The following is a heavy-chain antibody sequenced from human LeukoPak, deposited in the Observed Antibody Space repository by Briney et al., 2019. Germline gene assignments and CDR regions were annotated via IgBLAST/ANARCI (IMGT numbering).Heavy chain of an antibody. Sequence: GGSLRLSCAASGFTFSAYSMNWARQAPGKGLEWISYISSNSGTIFYADSVKGRFSISRDNAKNSLFLQMNSLRDEDTAVYYCASQLVFRSPFDYWGQGTLVIVSS. V-gene: IGHV3-48*02. CDR1: GFTFSAYS. CDR2: ISSNSGTI. J-gene: IGHJ4*02. CDR3: ASQLVFRSPFDY.